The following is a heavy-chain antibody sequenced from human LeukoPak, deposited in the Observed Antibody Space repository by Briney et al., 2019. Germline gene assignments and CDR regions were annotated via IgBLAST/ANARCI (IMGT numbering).Heavy chain of an antibody. D-gene: IGHD2/OR15-2a*01. CDR2: IYTSGST. CDR1: GGSISSYY. J-gene: IGHJ5*02. CDR3: ARDVPSMNWFEP. V-gene: IGHV4-4*07. Sequence: KSLEALCVTCTEPGGSISSYYWSWIWQPAGKGLGWIGRIYTSGSTNYNPSPKSRVTMSVDTSKTQFSLKLSSVTAADTAVYYCARDVPSMNWFEPWGQRTLVSVSS.